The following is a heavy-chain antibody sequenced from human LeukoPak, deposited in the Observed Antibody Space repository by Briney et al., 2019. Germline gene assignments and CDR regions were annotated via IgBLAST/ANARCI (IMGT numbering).Heavy chain of an antibody. D-gene: IGHD2-21*02. J-gene: IGHJ5*02. CDR2: IYYSGST. CDR1: GGSISSYH. V-gene: IGHV4-59*01. CDR3: ARVIAYCGGDCYPRWFDP. Sequence: SETLSLTCTVSGGSISSYHWSLIRQPPRERLGWIGDIYYSGSTNYNPSLKSRVTISLDTSKNQFSLKLSSVTAADTAVYYCARVIAYCGGDCYPRWFDPWGQGTLVTVSS.